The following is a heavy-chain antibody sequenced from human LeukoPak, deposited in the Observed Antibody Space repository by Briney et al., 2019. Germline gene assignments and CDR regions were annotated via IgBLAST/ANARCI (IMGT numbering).Heavy chain of an antibody. Sequence: ASVKVSCKASGYTFTSYYMHWVRQAPGQGLEWMGIIDPSGGSTSYAQKFQGRVTMTRDMSTSTIYMELSSLRSEDTAVYYCARTYYYDSSGYLFDYWGQGTLVTVSS. CDR3: ARTYYYDSSGYLFDY. CDR1: GYTFTSYY. J-gene: IGHJ4*02. V-gene: IGHV1-46*01. CDR2: IDPSGGST. D-gene: IGHD3-22*01.